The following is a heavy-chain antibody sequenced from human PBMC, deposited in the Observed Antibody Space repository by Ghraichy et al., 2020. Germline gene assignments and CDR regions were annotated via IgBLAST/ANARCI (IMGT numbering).Heavy chain of an antibody. CDR1: GGSFSGYY. J-gene: IGHJ4*02. Sequence: SQTLSLTCAVYGGSFSGYYWSWIRQPPGKGLEWIGEINHSGSTNYNPSLKSRVTISVDTSKNQFSLKLSSVTAADTAVHYCARVRGYVLVFDYWGQGTLVTVSS. V-gene: IGHV4-34*01. CDR3: ARVRGYVLVFDY. D-gene: IGHD5-12*01. CDR2: INHSGST.